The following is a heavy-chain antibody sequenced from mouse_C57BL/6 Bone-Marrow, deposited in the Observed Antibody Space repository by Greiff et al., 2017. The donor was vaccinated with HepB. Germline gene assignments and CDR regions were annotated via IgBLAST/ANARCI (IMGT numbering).Heavy chain of an antibody. J-gene: IGHJ1*03. Sequence: VQLQQPGAELMKPGASVKMSCKASGYTFTSYWITWVKQRPGQGLEWIGDIYPGSGSTNYNEKFKSKATLTVDTSSSTAYMQLSSLTSEDSAVYYCAREGTNCHWYFDVWGTGTTVTVSS. CDR1: GYTFTSYW. CDR3: AREGTNCHWYFDV. D-gene: IGHD4-1*01. V-gene: IGHV1-55*01. CDR2: IYPGSGST.